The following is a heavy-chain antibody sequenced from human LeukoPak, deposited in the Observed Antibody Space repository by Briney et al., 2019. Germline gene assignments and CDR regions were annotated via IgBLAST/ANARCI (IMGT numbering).Heavy chain of an antibody. J-gene: IGHJ4*02. V-gene: IGHV3-53*01. CDR1: GFTVSSNY. D-gene: IGHD6-13*01. CDR3: AKGGSSSWDYFDS. Sequence: PGGSLRLSCAASGFTVSSNYMSWVRQAPGKGLEWVSIIYSGGSTFYADSVKGRFTFSRDNSKNTLYLQMNSLRVEDTAIYYCAKGGSSSWDYFDSWGQGTLVTVSP. CDR2: IYSGGST.